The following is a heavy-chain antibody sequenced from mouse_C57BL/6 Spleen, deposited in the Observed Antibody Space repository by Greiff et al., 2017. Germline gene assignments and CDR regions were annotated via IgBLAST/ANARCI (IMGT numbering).Heavy chain of an antibody. CDR1: GFSLTSYG. D-gene: IGHD1-1*01. CDR2: IWRGGST. CDR3: ATRGTTVIATDGYFDV. J-gene: IGHJ1*03. Sequence: QVQLQQSGPGLVQPSQSLSITCTVSGFSLTSYGVHWVRQSPGKGLEWLGVIWRGGSTDYNAAFMSRLSITKDNSKSQVFFKMNSLQADDTTIYYCATRGTTVIATDGYFDVWGTGTTVTVSS. V-gene: IGHV2-5*01.